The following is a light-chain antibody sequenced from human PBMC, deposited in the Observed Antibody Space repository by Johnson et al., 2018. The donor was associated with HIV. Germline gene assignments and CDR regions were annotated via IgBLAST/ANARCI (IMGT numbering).Light chain of an antibody. CDR2: DNN. CDR1: SSNIGNNY. V-gene: IGLV1-51*01. J-gene: IGLJ1*01. CDR3: GAWDSSLSASYV. Sequence: QPVLTQPPSVSAAPGQTVTISCSGSSSNIGNNYVSWYQQLPGTAPKLIIYDNNKRPSGCPDRFSGSKSATSATPAIHGLQTGDEADYYCGAWDSSLSASYVFGTGTKVTVL.